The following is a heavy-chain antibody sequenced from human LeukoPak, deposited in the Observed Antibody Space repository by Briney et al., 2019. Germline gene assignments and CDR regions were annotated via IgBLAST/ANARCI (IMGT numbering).Heavy chain of an antibody. CDR1: GFTFSSHG. CDR3: AKVTSGYQSDY. CDR2: IRLDGNDK. J-gene: IGHJ4*02. D-gene: IGHD3-22*01. Sequence: PGGSLRLSCAASGFTFSSHGMYWVRQAPGKGLEWVAFIRLDGNDKYYTDSVKGRFTISRDNSKNMLYLQMNSLGAEDTAVYYCAKVTSGYQSDYWGRGTLVTVSS. V-gene: IGHV3-30*02.